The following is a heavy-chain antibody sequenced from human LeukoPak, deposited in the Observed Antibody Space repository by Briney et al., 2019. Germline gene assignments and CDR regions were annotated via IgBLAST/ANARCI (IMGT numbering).Heavy chain of an antibody. V-gene: IGHV4-4*07. D-gene: IGHD3-3*02. CDR1: GVSLTGSH. Sequence: SDTLSLPYTVCGVSLTGSHWSGLRPSTGKRVEWIGRIYSSGTTNSNPSLESRDTMSLDTSKTQFSLRLSSVTAADTAVDYCARGAFSFDYWGQGTLVTVSS. CDR2: IYSSGTT. CDR3: ARGAFSFDY. J-gene: IGHJ4*02.